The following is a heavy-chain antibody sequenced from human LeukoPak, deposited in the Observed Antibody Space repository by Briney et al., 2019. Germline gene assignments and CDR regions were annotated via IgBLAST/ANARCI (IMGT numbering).Heavy chain of an antibody. CDR3: AIREGSSTFDY. V-gene: IGHV1-2*07. CDR2: INPNTGTT. Sequence: GASVKVSCKASGYTFTVYYIHWVRQAAGHGLEWVGWINPNTGTTNYAPRFQGRVTMTTDTSVTTAYLELKRLTPDDTAVYYCAIREGSSTFDYWGQGTLVTVSS. D-gene: IGHD6-13*01. J-gene: IGHJ4*02. CDR1: GYTFTVYY.